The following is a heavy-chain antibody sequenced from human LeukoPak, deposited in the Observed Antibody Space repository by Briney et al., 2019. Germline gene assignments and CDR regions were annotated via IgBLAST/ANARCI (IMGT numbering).Heavy chain of an antibody. CDR1: GYSFTSYW. D-gene: IGHD6-19*01. J-gene: IGHJ3*02. CDR2: IYPGDSDA. CDR3: ARHDSFAGYSSGHNRDAFDI. V-gene: IGHV5-51*01. Sequence: GESLKISCKGSGYSFTSYWIGWVRQMPGKGLKWMGIIYPGDSDARYSPSFQGQVTISADKSISTAYLQWSSLKASDTAMYYCARHDSFAGYSSGHNRDAFDIWGQGTMVTVSS.